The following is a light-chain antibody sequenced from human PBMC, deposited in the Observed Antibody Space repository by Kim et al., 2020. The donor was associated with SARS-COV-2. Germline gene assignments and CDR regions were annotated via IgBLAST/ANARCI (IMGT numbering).Light chain of an antibody. CDR2: GNN. Sequence: GQSVTIAFSGSSSNIGSNYVYWYQQLPGTAPKLLIYGNNQRPSGVPDRFSGSKSGTSASLAISGLRSEDEADYYCAAWDDSLSGPVFGGGTQLTVL. J-gene: IGLJ2*01. CDR1: SSNIGSNY. CDR3: AAWDDSLSGPV. V-gene: IGLV1-47*01.